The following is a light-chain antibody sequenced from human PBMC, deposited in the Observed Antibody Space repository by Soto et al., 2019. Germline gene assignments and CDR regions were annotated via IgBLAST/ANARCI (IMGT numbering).Light chain of an antibody. CDR2: EVT. CDR3: CSFASSGTI. Sequence: QSALTQPASVSGSPGQSITISCNGTSSDIGSYDLLSWYQQHPGKAPKLMIYEVTKRPAGVSDRFSGSKSANTASLTISGLQVEDEADYYCCSFASSGTIFGGWTKVTVL. J-gene: IGLJ2*01. CDR1: SSDIGSYDL. V-gene: IGLV2-23*02.